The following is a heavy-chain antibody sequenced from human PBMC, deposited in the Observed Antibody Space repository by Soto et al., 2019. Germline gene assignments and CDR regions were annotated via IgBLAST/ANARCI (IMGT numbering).Heavy chain of an antibody. Sequence: LRLSCAASGFTFSSYEMNWVRQAPGKGLEWVAVIWYDGSNKYYADSVKGRFTISRDNSKNTLYLQMNSLRAEDTAVYYCARDGXSGSYHPYYYDMDVWGQGTTVTVSS. V-gene: IGHV3-33*08. J-gene: IGHJ6*02. D-gene: IGHD3-10*01. CDR2: IWYDGSNK. CDR3: ARDGXSGSYHPYYYDMDV. CDR1: GFTFSSYE.